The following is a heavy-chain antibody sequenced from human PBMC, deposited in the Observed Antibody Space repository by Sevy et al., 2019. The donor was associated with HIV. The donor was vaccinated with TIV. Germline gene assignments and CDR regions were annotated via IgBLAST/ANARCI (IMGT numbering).Heavy chain of an antibody. CDR3: ARGRFDDILTNPFDY. D-gene: IGHD3-9*01. Sequence: GGSLRLSFAASGFTFSSYAMHWVRQAPGKGLEWVAVISYDGSNKYYADSVKGRFTISRDNSKNTLYLQMNSLRAEDTAVYYCARGRFDDILTNPFDYWGQGTLVTVSS. V-gene: IGHV3-30-3*01. CDR1: GFTFSSYA. CDR2: ISYDGSNK. J-gene: IGHJ4*02.